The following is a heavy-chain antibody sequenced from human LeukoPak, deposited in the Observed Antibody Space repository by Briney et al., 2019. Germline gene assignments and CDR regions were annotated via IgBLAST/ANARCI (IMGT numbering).Heavy chain of an antibody. D-gene: IGHD3-22*01. CDR2: ISGSGDNT. Sequence: GGSLRLSCAASGFTFSSYAMNWVRQAPGKGLEWVSGISGSGDNTYYADSVKGRFTISRDNSKNTLYVQVNSLGTEDTAAYYCAKGSYYDSSGSFNFDYWGQGTLVTVSS. CDR1: GFTFSSYA. J-gene: IGHJ4*02. V-gene: IGHV3-23*01. CDR3: AKGSYYDSSGSFNFDY.